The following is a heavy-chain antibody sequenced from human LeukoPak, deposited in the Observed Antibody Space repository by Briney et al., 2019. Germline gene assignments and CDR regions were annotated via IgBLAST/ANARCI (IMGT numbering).Heavy chain of an antibody. CDR2: IYTNTGIL. CDR1: GYTFTSYA. V-gene: IGHV7-4-1*02. Sequence: ASVKVSCKASGYTFTSYAMNWVRQGPGARLEWRGWIYTNTGILTYAQGFTGRFAFSLDTSVSTAYLQISSLKAEDTAVYYCARGEGATSYYYYYMDVWGKGTTVTVS. J-gene: IGHJ6*03. D-gene: IGHD1-26*01. CDR3: ARGEGATSYYYYYMDV.